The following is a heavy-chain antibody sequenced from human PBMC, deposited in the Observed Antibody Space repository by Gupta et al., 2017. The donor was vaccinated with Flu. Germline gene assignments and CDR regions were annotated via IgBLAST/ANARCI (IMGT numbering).Heavy chain of an antibody. D-gene: IGHD3-22*01. V-gene: IGHV3-33*01. CDR2: IWYDGSNK. CDR1: GFTFSSYG. Sequence: QVQLVESGGGVVQPGRSLRLSCAASGFTFSSYGMHWVRQAPGKGLEWVAVIWYDGSNKYYADSVKGRFTISRDNSKNTLYLQMNSLRAEDTAVYYCARGEYYYDSSGYYPYSDYWGQGTLVTVSS. J-gene: IGHJ4*02. CDR3: ARGEYYYDSSGYYPYSDY.